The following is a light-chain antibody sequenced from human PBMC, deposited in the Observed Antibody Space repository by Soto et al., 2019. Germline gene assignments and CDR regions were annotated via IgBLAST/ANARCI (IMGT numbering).Light chain of an antibody. V-gene: IGLV1-51*01. J-gene: IGLJ1*01. CDR1: SSNIGNNY. Sequence: QSVLTQPPSVSAAPGQKVTISCSGSSSNIGNNYVSWYQQLPGTAPKLLIYDSTHRPSGIPDRFSGSKSGTSATLAITGLQTGDEADYYCGTWDSSLSAGVFGTGTKVTVL. CDR2: DST. CDR3: GTWDSSLSAGV.